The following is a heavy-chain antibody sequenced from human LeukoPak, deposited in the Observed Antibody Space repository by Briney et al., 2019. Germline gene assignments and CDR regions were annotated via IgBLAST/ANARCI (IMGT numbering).Heavy chain of an antibody. CDR1: GFTLSSYW. J-gene: IGHJ4*02. Sequence: GGPLRLSCAASGFTLSSYWMLWLRQVPGKGLVWVARINPGASSITYADSVKGRFTISRDNAKNTLYLQMDSLRAEDTGVYYCARSNQGDDYWGQGTLVTVSS. CDR3: ARSNQGDDY. D-gene: IGHD1-14*01. V-gene: IGHV3-74*01. CDR2: INPGASSI.